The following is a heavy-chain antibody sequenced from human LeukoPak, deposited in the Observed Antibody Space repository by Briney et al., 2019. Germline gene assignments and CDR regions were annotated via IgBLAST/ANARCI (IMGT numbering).Heavy chain of an antibody. V-gene: IGHV4-61*02. J-gene: IGHJ4*02. CDR3: ASSSWGRGGYYFDY. CDR1: GGSISSGSYF. Sequence: SETLSLTCTVSGGSISSGSYFWSWIRQPAGKGLEWIGLIYTSGSTNYNPSLKSRVTISVDTSKNQFSLKLSSVTAADTAVYYCASSSWGRGGYYFDYWGQGTLVTVSS. CDR2: IYTSGST. D-gene: IGHD6-19*01.